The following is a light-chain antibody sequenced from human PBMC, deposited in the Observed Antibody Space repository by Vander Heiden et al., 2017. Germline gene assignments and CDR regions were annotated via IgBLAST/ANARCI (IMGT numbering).Light chain of an antibody. CDR1: QSVLYSSKNNYY. Sequence: DIVMTQSPDSLAVSLGERATINCKSSQSVLYSSKNNYYLAWYQQKPGQPPKLLIYWASTRESGVPDRFSGSGSGTDFTLTISSLQAEDVAVYYCQQYDHPPWTFGQGTNVEIK. V-gene: IGKV4-1*01. CDR2: WAS. CDR3: QQYDHPPWT. J-gene: IGKJ1*01.